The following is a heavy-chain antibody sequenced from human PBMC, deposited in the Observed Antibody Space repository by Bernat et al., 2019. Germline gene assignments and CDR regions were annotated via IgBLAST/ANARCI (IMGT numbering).Heavy chain of an antibody. CDR2: VSGSGSSI. CDR3: AKAVPIAVAAPSYFQH. Sequence: EVQLVESGGGLVQPGGSLRLSCAASGFTFSSYAMSWVRQAPGKVLDWVSSVSGSGSSIYQADSLKGRFTISRENSKNTLYLQMNSLRAEDTAVYYCAKAVPIAVAAPSYFQHWGLGTLVTVSS. CDR1: GFTFSSYA. J-gene: IGHJ1*01. V-gene: IGHV3-23*04. D-gene: IGHD6-19*01.